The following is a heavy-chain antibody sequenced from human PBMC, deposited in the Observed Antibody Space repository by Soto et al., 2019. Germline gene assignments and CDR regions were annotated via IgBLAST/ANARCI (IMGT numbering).Heavy chain of an antibody. Sequence: QPGGSLRLSCAASGFSFSTFALHWVRQAPGEGLEWVALISHDGRNEKYAESVKGRFTISRDNSKNTVYMQMDSLRLEDTGVYYCARDGLPDDFRSGGYWFDPWGQGT. CDR1: GFSFSTFA. J-gene: IGHJ5*02. CDR3: ARDGLPDDFRSGGYWFDP. V-gene: IGHV3-30-3*01. CDR2: ISHDGRNE. D-gene: IGHD3-3*01.